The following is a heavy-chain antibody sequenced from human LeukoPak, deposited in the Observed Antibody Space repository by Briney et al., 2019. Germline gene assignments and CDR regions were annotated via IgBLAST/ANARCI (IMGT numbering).Heavy chain of an antibody. D-gene: IGHD1-26*01. CDR2: MSSSGGTI. J-gene: IGHJ3*02. CDR3: ARPTAVGATPRAFDI. V-gene: IGHV3-48*03. Sequence: GGSLRLSCAASGFTFSSYEMNWVRQAPGKGLEWVSYMSSSGGTIYYADSVKCRFTISRDNAKSSLYLQMNSLRVEDTAVYYCARPTAVGATPRAFDIWGQGTMVTVSS. CDR1: GFTFSSYE.